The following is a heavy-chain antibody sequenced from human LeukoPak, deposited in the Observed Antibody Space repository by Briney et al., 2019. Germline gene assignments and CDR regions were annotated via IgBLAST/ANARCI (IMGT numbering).Heavy chain of an antibody. CDR3: ARDEVYGELYY. Sequence: SETLSLTCSVSGESIGSYFWSWIRQPAGKGLEWIGRISASGTTYYSPSLKSRVSMSVDKSKDQFSLNLTSMTAADTAIYYCARDEVYGELYYWGQGTLVTASS. CDR2: ISASGTT. CDR1: GESIGSYF. D-gene: IGHD3-10*01. V-gene: IGHV4-4*07. J-gene: IGHJ4*02.